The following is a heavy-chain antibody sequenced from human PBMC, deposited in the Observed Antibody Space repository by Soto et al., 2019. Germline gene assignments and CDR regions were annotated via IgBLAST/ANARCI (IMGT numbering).Heavy chain of an antibody. J-gene: IGHJ4*02. Sequence: EVQLVESGGGLVQPGGSLRLSCAASTFTFSNHWMSWVRQAPGKGREWVANINQGGSAKYYLDSVKGRFTISRDNAKNSLDLQMNSLRAEDTAVYYCARIYCSTTSCYIDYWGQGTLVTVSS. D-gene: IGHD2-2*02. CDR3: ARIYCSTTSCYIDY. CDR2: INQGGSAK. V-gene: IGHV3-7*01. CDR1: TFTFSNHW.